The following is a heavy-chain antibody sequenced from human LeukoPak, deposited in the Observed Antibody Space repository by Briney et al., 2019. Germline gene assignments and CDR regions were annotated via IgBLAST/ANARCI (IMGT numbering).Heavy chain of an antibody. Sequence: PGGSLRLSCAASGFTFSSHWMTWIRQAPGKGLEWVASIKKDVGEKFYVDSVKGRFTISRDNAKNTLYLQMNSLSAEDTAVYYCARDTYYYNSSAFYHYYYGMDVWGQGTTVTVSS. J-gene: IGHJ6*02. D-gene: IGHD3-22*01. CDR3: ARDTYYYNSSAFYHYYYGMDV. CDR2: IKKDVGEK. CDR1: GFTFSSHW. V-gene: IGHV3-7*01.